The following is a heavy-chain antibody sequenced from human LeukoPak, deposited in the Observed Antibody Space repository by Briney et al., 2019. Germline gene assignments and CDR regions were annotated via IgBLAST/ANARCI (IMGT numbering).Heavy chain of an antibody. V-gene: IGHV3-23*01. CDR3: AKPRRLVYRNDAFDI. CDR2: ISGSGGST. D-gene: IGHD1-14*01. CDR1: GDSINVNY. Sequence: PSETLSLTCTVSGDSINVNYWSWVRQAPGKGLEWVSDISGSGGSTYYADSVKGRFTISRDNSKNTLYLQMNSLRAEDTAVYYCAKPRRLVYRNDAFDIWRQGTMVTVSS. J-gene: IGHJ3*02.